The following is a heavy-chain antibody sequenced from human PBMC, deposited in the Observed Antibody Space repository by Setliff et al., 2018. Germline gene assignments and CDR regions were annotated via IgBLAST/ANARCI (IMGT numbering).Heavy chain of an antibody. CDR2: ISSSSSYI. CDR3: ARDSTDYYDSSGYYYGPRDNDAFDI. V-gene: IGHV3-21*01. J-gene: IGHJ3*02. CDR1: GFTFSSYS. Sequence: GGSLRLSCAASGFTFSSYSMNWVRQAPGKGLEWVSSISSSSSYIYYADSVKGRFTISRDNAKNSLYLQMNSLRAEGTAVYYCARDSTDYYDSSGYYYGPRDNDAFDIWGQGTMVTVSS. D-gene: IGHD3-22*01.